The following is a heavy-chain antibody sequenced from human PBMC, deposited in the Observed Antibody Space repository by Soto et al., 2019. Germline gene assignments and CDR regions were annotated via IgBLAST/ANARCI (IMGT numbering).Heavy chain of an antibody. CDR3: ARVGPIAVAGTAEFDP. D-gene: IGHD6-19*01. J-gene: IGHJ5*02. Sequence: QVQLQESGPGLVKPSQTLSLTCTVSGGSISSGDYYWSWIRQPPGKGLEWIGYIYYSGSTYYNPSLKSRVTISVDTSQTQFSLKLSSVTAADTAVYYCARVGPIAVAGTAEFDPWGQGTLVTVSS. V-gene: IGHV4-30-4*01. CDR2: IYYSGST. CDR1: GGSISSGDYY.